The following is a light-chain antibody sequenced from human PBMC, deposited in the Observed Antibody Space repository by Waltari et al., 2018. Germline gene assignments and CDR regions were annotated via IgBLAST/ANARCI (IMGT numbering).Light chain of an antibody. CDR3: QQLHSYPRT. J-gene: IGKJ4*01. CDR1: QGIGSY. V-gene: IGKV1-9*01. Sequence: IQLTQSPSFLSASVVHRVTLTCRASQGIGSYLAWYQQKPGKAPTLLIYAASTLQSGVPSRFSGSYSGTEFTLTISSLQPEDFASYFCQQLHSYPRTFGGGTKMEI. CDR2: AAS.